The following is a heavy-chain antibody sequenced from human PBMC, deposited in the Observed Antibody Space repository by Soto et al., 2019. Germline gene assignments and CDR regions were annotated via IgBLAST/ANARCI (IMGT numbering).Heavy chain of an antibody. V-gene: IGHV3-53*01. J-gene: IGHJ4*02. CDR1: EFSVSSNH. Sequence: GGSLRLSCAAFEFSVSSNHMSWVRQAPGKGLEWVSVINRGGLTYYTDSVKGRFTISRDNSKNTLYLQMNSLRAEDTAVYYCASQGYSRSADYWGQGTLVTVSS. D-gene: IGHD6-13*01. CDR2: INRGGLT. CDR3: ASQGYSRSADY.